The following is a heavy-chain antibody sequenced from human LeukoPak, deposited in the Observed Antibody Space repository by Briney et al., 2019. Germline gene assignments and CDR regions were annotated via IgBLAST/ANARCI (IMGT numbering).Heavy chain of an antibody. CDR3: AKPPALKIYYYYGMDI. Sequence: PSETLSLTCTASGGSISGYYWNWIRQAPGKGLEWVSAISGSGGSTYYPDSVKGRFTISRDNSKNTLYLQMNSLRAEDTAVYYCAKPPALKIYYYYGMDICGQGTTVTVSS. J-gene: IGHJ6*02. V-gene: IGHV3-23*01. CDR2: ISGSGGST. CDR1: GGSISGYY.